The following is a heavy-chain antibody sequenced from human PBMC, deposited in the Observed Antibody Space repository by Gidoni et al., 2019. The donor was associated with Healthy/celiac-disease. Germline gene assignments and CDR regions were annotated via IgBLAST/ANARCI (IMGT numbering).Heavy chain of an antibody. CDR2: ISGSGGST. CDR3: AKAVLLWFGQSD. J-gene: IGHJ4*02. D-gene: IGHD3-10*01. Sequence: EVQLLESGGGLVQPGGSLRPSCTASGFTFSSYAMSWVRQAPGKGLEWVSAISGSGGSTYYADSVKGRFTISRDNSKNTLYLQMNSLRAEDTAVYYCAKAVLLWFGQSDWGQGTLVTVSS. V-gene: IGHV3-23*01. CDR1: GFTFSSYA.